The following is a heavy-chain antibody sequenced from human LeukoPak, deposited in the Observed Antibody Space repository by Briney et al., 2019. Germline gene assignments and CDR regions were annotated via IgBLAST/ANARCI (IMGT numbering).Heavy chain of an antibody. V-gene: IGHV1-8*03. J-gene: IGHJ4*02. CDR1: GFAFDHYG. D-gene: IGHD7-27*01. CDR2: ISVNNGNP. Sequence: ASVTVSCRASGFAFDHYGISWVRQAPGQGLESMGWISVNNGNPHYPKKFQGRVTITRNTSISTAYMELSSLRSEDTAVYYCARGELTGEGGYWGQGTLVTVSS. CDR3: ARGELTGEGGY.